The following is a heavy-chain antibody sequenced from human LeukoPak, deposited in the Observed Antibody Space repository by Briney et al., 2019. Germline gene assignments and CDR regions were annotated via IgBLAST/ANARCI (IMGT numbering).Heavy chain of an antibody. CDR2: INPNSGGT. J-gene: IGHJ4*02. CDR1: GYTFTGYY. V-gene: IGHV1-2*02. D-gene: IGHD3-3*01. CDR3: ARDPSITIFGVVIAYYFDY. Sequence: VASVKVSCKASGYTFTGYYMHWVRRAPGQGLEWMGWINPNSGGTNYAQKFQGRVTMTRDTSISTAYMELSRLRSDDTAVYYCARDPSITIFGVVIAYYFDYWGQGTLVTVSS.